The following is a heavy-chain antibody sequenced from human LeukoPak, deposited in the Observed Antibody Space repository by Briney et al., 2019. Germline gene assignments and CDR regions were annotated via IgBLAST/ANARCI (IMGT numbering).Heavy chain of an antibody. CDR3: ATGVAVAGTHFVDY. V-gene: IGHV3-21*01. D-gene: IGHD6-19*01. CDR2: ISSSSSHI. Sequence: PGGSLRLSCAASGFIFSNYNINWVRQAPGKGLECISSISSSSSHIHYADSVKGRFTISRDNAKNSVYLQMNSLRVDDTAVYYCATGVAVAGTHFVDYWGQGTLVTVSS. J-gene: IGHJ4*02. CDR1: GFIFSNYN.